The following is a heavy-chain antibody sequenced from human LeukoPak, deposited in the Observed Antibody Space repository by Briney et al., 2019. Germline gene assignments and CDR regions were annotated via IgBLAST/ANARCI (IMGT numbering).Heavy chain of an antibody. V-gene: IGHV4-34*01. CDR2: INHSGST. Sequence: TSETLSLTCTVSGGSISSHYWSWIRQPPGKGLEWIGEINHSGSTNYNPSLKSRVTISVDTSKNQFSLKLSSVTAADTAVYYCARGRSSWFSDAFDIWGQGTMVTVSS. CDR1: GGSISSHY. J-gene: IGHJ3*02. CDR3: ARGRSSWFSDAFDI. D-gene: IGHD6-13*01.